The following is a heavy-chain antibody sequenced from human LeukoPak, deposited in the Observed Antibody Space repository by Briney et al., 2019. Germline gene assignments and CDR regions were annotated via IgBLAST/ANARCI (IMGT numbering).Heavy chain of an antibody. CDR3: VRDAMRGRDGYNGFDY. V-gene: IGHV1-69*13. D-gene: IGHD5-24*01. Sequence: GASVKVSCKASGGTFSSYAISWVRQAPGQGLEWMGGIIPIFGTANYAQQFQGRVTITADESTSTAYMELSSLRSEDTAVYYCVRDAMRGRDGYNGFDYWGQGTLVTVSS. CDR1: GGTFSSYA. CDR2: IIPIFGTA. J-gene: IGHJ4*02.